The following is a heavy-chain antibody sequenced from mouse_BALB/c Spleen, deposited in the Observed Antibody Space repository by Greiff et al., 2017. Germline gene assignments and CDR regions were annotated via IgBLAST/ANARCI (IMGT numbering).Heavy chain of an antibody. CDR2: ISSGGSYT. J-gene: IGHJ3*01. D-gene: IGHD2-1*01. CDR3: ARDGNYCFAY. V-gene: IGHV5-9-4*01. CDR1: GFTFSSYA. Sequence: EVQRVESGGGLVKPGGSLKLSCAASGFTFSSYAMSWVRQSPEKRLEWVAEISSGGSYTYYPDTVTGRFTISRDNAKNTLYLEMSSLRSEDTAMYYCARDGNYCFAYWGQGTLVTVSA.